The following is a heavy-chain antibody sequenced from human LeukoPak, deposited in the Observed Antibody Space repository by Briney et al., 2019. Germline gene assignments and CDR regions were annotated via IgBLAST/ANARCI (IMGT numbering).Heavy chain of an antibody. V-gene: IGHV3-23*01. CDR3: TKDLAIDYYDSSGYFEFDY. CDR1: GFTFSTYA. J-gene: IGHJ4*02. CDR2: ISGSGGST. Sequence: GGSLRLSCAASGFTFSTYAMSWVRQAPGKGLEWVSGISGSGGSTYYADSVKGRFTISRDNSKNTLYLQVNSLRAEDTAVYYCTKDLAIDYYDSSGYFEFDYWGQGTLVTVSS. D-gene: IGHD3-22*01.